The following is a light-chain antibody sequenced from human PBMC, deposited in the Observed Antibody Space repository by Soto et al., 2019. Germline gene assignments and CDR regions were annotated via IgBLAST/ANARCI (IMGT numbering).Light chain of an antibody. V-gene: IGKV1-39*01. CDR3: QQSYTSPLT. CDR2: GAS. J-gene: IGKJ4*01. Sequence: DIQMTQSPPSLSASVGDRVTLSCRASQSISSYLNWYQQRPGKAPKLLIHGASSLQSGVPSRFSGSGSGTDFTLTISRLQPEDCATYFCQQSYTSPLTFGGGIKVEI. CDR1: QSISSY.